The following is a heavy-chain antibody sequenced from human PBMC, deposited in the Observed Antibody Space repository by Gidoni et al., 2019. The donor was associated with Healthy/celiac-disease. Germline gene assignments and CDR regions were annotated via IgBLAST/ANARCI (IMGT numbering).Heavy chain of an antibody. CDR1: GYSISSGYY. CDR2: IYHSGST. D-gene: IGHD2-15*01. J-gene: IGHJ4*02. V-gene: IGHV4-38-2*02. CDR3: VGYCSGGSCYPFDY. Sequence: QVQLQESGPGLVKPSETLSLTCTVSGYSISSGYYWGWIRQPPGKGLEWIGSIYHSGSTYYNPSLKSRVTISVDTSKNQFSLKLSSVTAADTAVYYCVGYCSGGSCYPFDYWGQGTLVTVSS.